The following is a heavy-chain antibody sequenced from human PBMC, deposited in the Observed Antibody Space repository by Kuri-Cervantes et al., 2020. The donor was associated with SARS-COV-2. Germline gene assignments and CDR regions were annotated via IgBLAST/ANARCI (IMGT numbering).Heavy chain of an antibody. Sequence: GESLKISCAASGFTFSSYSMNWVRQASGKGLEWVGRIRSKANSYATAYAASVKGRFTIPRDDSKNTAYLQMNSLKTEDTAVYYCTRHCENCLDAAAFVPNGYWGQGTLVTVSS. J-gene: IGHJ4*02. CDR1: GFTFSSYS. CDR3: TRHCENCLDAAAFVPNGY. CDR2: IRSKANSYAT. V-gene: IGHV3-73*01. D-gene: IGHD6-13*01.